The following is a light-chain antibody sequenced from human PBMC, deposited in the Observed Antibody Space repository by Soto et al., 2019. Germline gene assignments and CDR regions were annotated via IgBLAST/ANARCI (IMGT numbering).Light chain of an antibody. V-gene: IGKV3-15*01. Sequence: EIFMTQSPATLSVSRWEIATLSCGASQSVSSNLAWYQQKPGQAPGLLIYGASTRATGIPARFSGSGSGTEFTLTISSLQSEDFAVYYCQQYNNWPGWTFGQGTKVDI. CDR1: QSVSSN. CDR2: GAS. J-gene: IGKJ1*01. CDR3: QQYNNWPGWT.